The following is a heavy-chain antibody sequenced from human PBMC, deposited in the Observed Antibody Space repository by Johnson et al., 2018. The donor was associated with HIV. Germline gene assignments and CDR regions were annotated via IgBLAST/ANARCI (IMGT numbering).Heavy chain of an antibody. CDR1: GFTFSSYA. J-gene: IGHJ3*02. V-gene: IGHV3-30*04. CDR2: ISYDGSNK. Sequence: QVQLVESGGGVVQPGRSLRLSCAASGFTFSSYAMHWVRQAPGKGLEWVAVISYDGSNKYYADSVKGRFTISRDNSKNTLYLQMNSLRAEDTAVYYCARLRGYSGYDSFDIWGQGTMVTVSS. D-gene: IGHD5-12*01. CDR3: ARLRGYSGYDSFDI.